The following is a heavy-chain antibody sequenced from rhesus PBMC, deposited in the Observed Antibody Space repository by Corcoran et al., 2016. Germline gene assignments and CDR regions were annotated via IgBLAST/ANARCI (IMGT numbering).Heavy chain of an antibody. V-gene: IGHV4-73*01. Sequence: QVKLQQWGEGLVKPSETLSLTCAVYGGSISGYYWSWIRQPPGKGLEWIGNIQGNSASNNYTPSLKKRVAISKDTAKTQFSLKVSSGTAADTAVYYCARRDGSYYGGNSLDVWGRGVLVTVSS. J-gene: IGHJ5-2*02. CDR1: GGSISGYY. CDR2: IQGNSASN. D-gene: IGHD4-4*01. CDR3: ARRDGSYYGGNSLDV.